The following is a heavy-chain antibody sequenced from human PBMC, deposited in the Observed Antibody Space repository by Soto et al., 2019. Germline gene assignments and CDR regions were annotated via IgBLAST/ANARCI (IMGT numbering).Heavy chain of an antibody. D-gene: IGHD6-13*01. Sequence: EVQLVESGGGLVQPGGSLRLSCVDSGFTFSSYWMSWVRQAPVKGLEWVGNIKQDGSEENYVDSVKGRFTISRDNAKNPMYLQMNSLRVGDTAVYYGARIAASGRGWDVWGQGTTVVVSS. CDR1: GFTFSSYW. CDR2: IKQDGSEE. V-gene: IGHV3-7*01. J-gene: IGHJ6*02. CDR3: ARIAASGRGWDV.